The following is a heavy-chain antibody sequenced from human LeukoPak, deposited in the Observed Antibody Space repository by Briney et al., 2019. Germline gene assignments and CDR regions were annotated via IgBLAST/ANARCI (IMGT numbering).Heavy chain of an antibody. Sequence: GGSLRLSCAASGFPFSSHAMSWVRQPPGKGLGWVAAISNGKIYYADSVRGRFAISRDDSTNTVYLHMNSLRDEDTALYHCVREAGYCAPVCVKTNWFDPWGQGTLVTVSS. CDR1: GFPFSSHA. J-gene: IGHJ5*02. D-gene: IGHD2-15*01. V-gene: IGHV3-23*01. CDR3: VREAGYCAPVCVKTNWFDP. CDR2: ISNGKI.